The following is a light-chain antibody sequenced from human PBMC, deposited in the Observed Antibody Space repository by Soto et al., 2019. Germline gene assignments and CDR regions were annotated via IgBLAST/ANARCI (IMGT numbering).Light chain of an antibody. CDR2: RAS. CDR3: QQYHNLLT. V-gene: IGKV3-15*01. CDR1: YYIYIN. Sequence: EIVMTQSPATLSVSPGERATLSCSASYYIYINVSWFQQRPGQAPRLLIYRASTRATGTPARFSGSGSGTEFTLTITSLQSEDFALYYCQQYHNLLTFGQGTKVDIK. J-gene: IGKJ1*01.